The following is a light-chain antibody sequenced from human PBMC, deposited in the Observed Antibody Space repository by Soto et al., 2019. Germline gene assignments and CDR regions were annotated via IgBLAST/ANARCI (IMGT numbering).Light chain of an antibody. J-gene: IGLJ2*01. CDR1: SSDVGGYNY. CDR3: SSFEASNNLL. V-gene: IGLV2-8*01. CDR2: EVS. Sequence: QSALTQPPSASGSPGQSVTISCTGTSSDVGGYNYVSWYQQHPGKAPKLMIYEVSKRPSGVPDRFSGSKSGNTASLTVSGLQVEDADDYYCSSFEASNNLLFGGGTKLTVL.